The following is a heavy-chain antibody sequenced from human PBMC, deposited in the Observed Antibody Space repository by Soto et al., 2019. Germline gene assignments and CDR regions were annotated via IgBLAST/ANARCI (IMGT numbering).Heavy chain of an antibody. J-gene: IGHJ4*02. CDR2: ISSSSSYI. Sequence: PGGSVRLSCAASGFTFSSYSMSWVRQAPGKGLEWVSSISSSSSYIYYADSVKGRFTISRDNAKNSLYLQMNSLRAEDTAVYYCARDLLEALDYWGQGTLVTVSS. V-gene: IGHV3-21*01. CDR3: ARDLLEALDY. D-gene: IGHD1-1*01. CDR1: GFTFSSYS.